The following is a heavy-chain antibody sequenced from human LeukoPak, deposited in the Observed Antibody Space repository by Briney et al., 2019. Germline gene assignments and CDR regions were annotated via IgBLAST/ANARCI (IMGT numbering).Heavy chain of an antibody. CDR2: MSGYNGHT. J-gene: IGHJ4*02. Sequence: GASVKVSCTASGYAFSDHGVNWVRQAPGQGLEWMGWMSGYNGHTSYAQKFQGRVMVTTDRSTNTAYLELRSLRSDDTAVYYCARVPNPRNTYGYNDKWGQGTLVTVSS. CDR1: GYAFSDHG. D-gene: IGHD5-18*01. V-gene: IGHV1-18*04. CDR3: ARVPNPRNTYGYNDK.